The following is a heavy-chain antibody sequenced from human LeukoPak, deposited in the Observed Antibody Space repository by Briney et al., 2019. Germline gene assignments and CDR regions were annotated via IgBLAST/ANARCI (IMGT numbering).Heavy chain of an antibody. CDR1: VYTCTSYD. J-gene: IGHJ4*02. V-gene: IGHV1-8*01. CDR2: RNANICNT. CDR3: ARAGGWGWYSSSWYPGYYFDY. D-gene: IGHD6-13*01. Sequence: ASVKLSFKASVYTCTSYDSNWVRQATGQRLEWRGGRNANICNTGYAQKFQGRVTMTRNTSISTAYMELSSLRSEDTAVYYCARAGGWGWYSSSWYPGYYFDYWGQGTLVTVSS.